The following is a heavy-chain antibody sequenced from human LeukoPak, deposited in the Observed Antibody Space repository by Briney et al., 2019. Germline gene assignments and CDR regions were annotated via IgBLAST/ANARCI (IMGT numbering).Heavy chain of an antibody. V-gene: IGHV3-7*01. D-gene: IGHD3-10*01. J-gene: IGHJ6*03. CDR3: ARHGSITMVRGKRRYYYMDV. CDR2: IKQDGSEK. Sequence: GGSLRLSCAASGFTFSSYWMSWVRQAPGKGLEWVANIKQDGSEKYYVDSVQGRFTISRDNAKNSLYLQMNSLRAEDTAVYYCARHGSITMVRGKRRYYYMDVWGKGTTVTISS. CDR1: GFTFSSYW.